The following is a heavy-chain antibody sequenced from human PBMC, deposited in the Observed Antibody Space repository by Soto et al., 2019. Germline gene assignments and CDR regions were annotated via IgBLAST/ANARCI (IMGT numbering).Heavy chain of an antibody. CDR2: MSSDSYHI. Sequence: EVQLVESGGGLVKPGGSLRLSCAASEFSFSSYSMNWVRQAPGKGLEWVSSMSSDSYHIYYADSVQGRVTISRDNAKNSLYLQLNSLRVEDTAVYYCTRGGTTVGGMDVWGQGTTVTVSS. J-gene: IGHJ6*02. D-gene: IGHD1-1*01. CDR1: EFSFSSYS. V-gene: IGHV3-21*01. CDR3: TRGGTTVGGMDV.